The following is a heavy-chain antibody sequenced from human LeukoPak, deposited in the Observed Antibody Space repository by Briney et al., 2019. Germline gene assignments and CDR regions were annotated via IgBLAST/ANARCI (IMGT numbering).Heavy chain of an antibody. V-gene: IGHV3-48*01. Sequence: GGSLRLSCAASGFIFSSYSMNWVRQAPGKGLEWVSYISSGGSTIYYADAVKGRFTISRDSAKNSLYLQMNSLRVEDTAVYYCARGDQVASEPAIDYWGQGTLVTISS. J-gene: IGHJ4*02. CDR2: ISSGGSTI. CDR1: GFIFSSYS. CDR3: ARGDQVASEPAIDY. D-gene: IGHD1-14*01.